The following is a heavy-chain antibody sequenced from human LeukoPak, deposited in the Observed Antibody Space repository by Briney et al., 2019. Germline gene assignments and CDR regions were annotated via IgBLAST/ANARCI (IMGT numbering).Heavy chain of an antibody. Sequence: PGGSLRLSCAASGFTFSSYAMSWVRQAPGKGLEWVSAISGSGGSTYYADSVKGRFTISRDNSKNTLYLQMNSLRAEDTAVYYCAKEGRAGTRGRNWFDPWGQGTLVTVSS. D-gene: IGHD6-13*01. J-gene: IGHJ5*02. CDR3: AKEGRAGTRGRNWFDP. V-gene: IGHV3-23*01. CDR2: ISGSGGST. CDR1: GFTFSSYA.